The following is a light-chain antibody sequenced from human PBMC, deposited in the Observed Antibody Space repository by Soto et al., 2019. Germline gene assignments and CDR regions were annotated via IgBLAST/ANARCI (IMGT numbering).Light chain of an antibody. CDR2: NNN. CDR1: SSNIGCNT. Sequence: QSVLTQPPSASGTPGQRVTISCSGSSSNIGCNTVNWYQQLPGTAPKLLIYNNNQRPSGVPDRISGSKSGTSASLAIGGLQFEDDADYYCAEWDDSLNCFYVFGTGTNVTVL. CDR3: AEWDDSLNCFYV. V-gene: IGLV1-44*01. J-gene: IGLJ1*01.